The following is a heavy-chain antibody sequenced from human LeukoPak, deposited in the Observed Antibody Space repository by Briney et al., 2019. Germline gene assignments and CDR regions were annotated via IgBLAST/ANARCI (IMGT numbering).Heavy chain of an antibody. CDR3: AREGDQLERRAHYYYGMDV. V-gene: IGHV1-69*01. J-gene: IGHJ6*04. CDR2: IIPIFGTA. Sequence: SVKVSCKASGGTFSSYAISWVRQAPGQGLEWMGGIIPIFGTANYAQKFQGRVTITADESTSTAYMELSSLRSEDTAVYYCAREGDQLERRAHYYYGMDVRGKGTTVTVSS. D-gene: IGHD1-1*01. CDR1: GGTFSSYA.